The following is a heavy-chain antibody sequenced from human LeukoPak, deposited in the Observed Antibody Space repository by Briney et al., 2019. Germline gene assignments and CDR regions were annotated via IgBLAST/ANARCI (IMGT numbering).Heavy chain of an antibody. V-gene: IGHV3-49*03. J-gene: IGHJ1*01. D-gene: IGHD6-19*01. CDR1: GFTFGDYL. CDR3: SRGSGWLSLY. CDR2: ISGGTT. Sequence: PGGSLRLSCTASGFTFGDYLMSWFRQAPGKGLEWIGFISGGTTEYAASVKGRFTISRDDSTSIAYLQMNSLTTEDTAVYYCSRGSGWLSLYWGQGTLVTLPS.